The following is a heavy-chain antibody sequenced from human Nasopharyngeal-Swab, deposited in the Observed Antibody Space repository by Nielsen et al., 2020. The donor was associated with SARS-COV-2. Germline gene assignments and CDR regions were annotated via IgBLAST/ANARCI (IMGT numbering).Heavy chain of an antibody. J-gene: IGHJ4*02. CDR3: AREGGSSGWYYFDY. V-gene: IGHV3-53*01. D-gene: IGHD6-19*01. Sequence: GESLQISCAASGFTVSSNYMSWVRQAPGKGLEWVSVIYSGGSTYYADSVKGRFTISRDNSKNTLYLQMNSLRAEDTAVYYCAREGGSSGWYYFDYWGQGTLVTVSS. CDR2: IYSGGST. CDR1: GFTVSSNY.